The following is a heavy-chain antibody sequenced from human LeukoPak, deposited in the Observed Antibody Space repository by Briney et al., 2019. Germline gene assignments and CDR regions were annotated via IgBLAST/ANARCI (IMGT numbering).Heavy chain of an antibody. J-gene: IGHJ4*02. CDR1: GFTFSSYS. CDR3: ARVPTVGSGGYQFDY. V-gene: IGHV3-48*04. D-gene: IGHD2-15*01. CDR2: ISSSSSTI. Sequence: QPGGSLRLSCAASGFTFSSYSMNWVRQAPGKGLEWVSYISSSSSTIYYADSVKGRFTISRDNAKKSLYLQMNSLRAEDTAVYYCARVPTVGSGGYQFDYWGQGTLVTVSS.